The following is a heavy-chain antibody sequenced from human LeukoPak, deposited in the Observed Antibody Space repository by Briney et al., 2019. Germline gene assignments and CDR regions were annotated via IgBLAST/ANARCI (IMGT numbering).Heavy chain of an antibody. V-gene: IGHV3-30*02. CDR1: GLAFSSYG. CDR3: ASGGPTRGTLAY. J-gene: IGHJ4*02. D-gene: IGHD1-26*01. CDR2: LRHDGTYE. Sequence: GGSLRLSCAASGLAFSSYGMYWVRQTPDKGLEWVAYLRHDGTYEKYADSVKGRFTISRDNSKNTLSLQMDTLRVEDTALYYCASGGPTRGTLAYWGQGTLVTVSS.